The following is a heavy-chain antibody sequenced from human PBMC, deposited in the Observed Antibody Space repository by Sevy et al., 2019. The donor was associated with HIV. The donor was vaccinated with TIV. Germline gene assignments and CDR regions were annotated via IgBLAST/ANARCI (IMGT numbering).Heavy chain of an antibody. Sequence: GGCLRLSCAASGFIFSSYEMNCVRQAPGKGLEWISYIDNSGTNKYYSDSVRGRFTISRNNAKNSLYLQMNSLRDEYTAVSYCARDLPPSATTVAHFDYWGQGTMVTVSS. J-gene: IGHJ4*02. V-gene: IGHV3-48*03. CDR3: ARDLPPSATTVAHFDY. D-gene: IGHD4-17*01. CDR1: GFIFSSYE. CDR2: IDNSGTNK.